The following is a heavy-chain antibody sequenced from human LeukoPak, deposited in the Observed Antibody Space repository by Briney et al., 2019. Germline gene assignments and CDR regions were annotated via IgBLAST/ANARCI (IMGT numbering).Heavy chain of an antibody. CDR3: AKRMFSGILSPAAFDI. D-gene: IGHD1-26*01. CDR2: ISGSGDFT. Sequence: PGGSLRLSCVASGFTFSSYAMSWVRQAPGKGLQWVSAISGSGDFTLYADSVKGRFTFSRDNSKNTLYLQMNSLRAEDTALYYCAKRMFSGILSPAAFDIWGQGTMVTVSS. V-gene: IGHV3-23*01. CDR1: GFTFSSYA. J-gene: IGHJ3*02.